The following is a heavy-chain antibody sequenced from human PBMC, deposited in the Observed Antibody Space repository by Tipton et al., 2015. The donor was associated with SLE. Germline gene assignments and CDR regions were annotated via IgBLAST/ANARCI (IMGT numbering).Heavy chain of an antibody. D-gene: IGHD3-3*01. J-gene: IGHJ4*02. CDR3: ARAHYDFRSYNLDY. CDR2: IKEDGSEQ. CDR1: GFTFSSYW. V-gene: IGHV3-7*01. Sequence: SLRLSCAASGFTFSSYWMSWVRQAPGKGLEWVASIKEDGSEQYYVDSVKGRFTISRDNAKNTLYLQMNSLRAEDTAVYYCARAHYDFRSYNLDYWGQGTLVTVSS.